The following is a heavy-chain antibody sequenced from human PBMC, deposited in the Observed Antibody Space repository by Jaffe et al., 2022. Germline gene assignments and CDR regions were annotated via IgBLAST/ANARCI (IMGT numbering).Heavy chain of an antibody. CDR1: GYSISSGYY. CDR3: AREGRSSWIKENDAFDI. CDR2: IYHSGST. V-gene: IGHV4-38-2*02. Sequence: QVQLQESGPGLVKPSETLSLTCAVSGYSISSGYYWGWIRQPPGKGLEWIGSIYHSGSTYYNPSLKSRVTISVDTSKNQFSLKLSSVTAADTAVYYCAREGRSSWIKENDAFDIWGQGTMVTVSS. D-gene: IGHD6-13*01. J-gene: IGHJ3*02.